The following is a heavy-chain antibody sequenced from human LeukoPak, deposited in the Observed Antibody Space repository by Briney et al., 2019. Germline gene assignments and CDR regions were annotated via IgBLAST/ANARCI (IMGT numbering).Heavy chain of an antibody. CDR3: ARPRIIMVRGVKWGDYYYYGLDV. CDR1: GFAFSDYG. Sequence: GGSLRLSCAASGFAFSDYGMHWVRQAPGKGLEWVAILWYDGSNKHYADSVEGRFTISRDNSKNTLYLQMNSLRVEDTAVYYCARPRIIMVRGVKWGDYYYYGLDVWGQGTTVTVSS. D-gene: IGHD3-10*01. V-gene: IGHV3-33*01. CDR2: LWYDGSNK. J-gene: IGHJ6*02.